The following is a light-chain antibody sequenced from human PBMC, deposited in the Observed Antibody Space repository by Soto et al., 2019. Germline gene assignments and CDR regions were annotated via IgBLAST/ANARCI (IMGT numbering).Light chain of an antibody. V-gene: IGKV1-39*01. CDR1: QTISTY. J-gene: IGKJ2*01. CDR3: QQTYSTPTST. CDR2: AAS. Sequence: DIQMTQSPSSLSASVGDRVTITCRASQTISTYLNWYQQKPGKAPKLLIYAASRLESEVPSRFSGSESVTDFTLTISSLQPEDFATYYCQQTYSTPTSTFGQGTKLESK.